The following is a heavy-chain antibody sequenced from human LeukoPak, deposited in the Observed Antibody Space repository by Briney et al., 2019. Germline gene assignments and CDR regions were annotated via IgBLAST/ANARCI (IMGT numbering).Heavy chain of an antibody. CDR2: IYYSGST. Sequence: PSQTLSLTCTVSGGSISSGGYYWSWIRQPPGKGLEWIGYIYYSGSTNYNPSLKSRVTISVDTSKNQFSLKLSSVTAADTAVYYCARGCSSTSCYAMWGQGTLATVSS. CDR3: ARGCSSTSCYAM. D-gene: IGHD2-2*01. V-gene: IGHV4-61*08. CDR1: GGSISSGGYY. J-gene: IGHJ4*02.